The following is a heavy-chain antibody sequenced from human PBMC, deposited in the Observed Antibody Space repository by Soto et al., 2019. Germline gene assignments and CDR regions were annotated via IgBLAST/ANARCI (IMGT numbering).Heavy chain of an antibody. CDR2: ISWDGGST. CDR3: AKYRSWDSSGSYFDY. J-gene: IGHJ4*02. D-gene: IGHD3-22*01. CDR1: GFTFDDYT. V-gene: IGHV3-43*01. Sequence: EVQLVESGGVVVQPGGSLRLSCAASGFTFDDYTMHWVRQAPGKGLEWVSLISWDGGSTYYADSVKGRFTISRDNSKNSLYLQMNSLRTEDTALYYCAKYRSWDSSGSYFDYWGQGTLVTVSS.